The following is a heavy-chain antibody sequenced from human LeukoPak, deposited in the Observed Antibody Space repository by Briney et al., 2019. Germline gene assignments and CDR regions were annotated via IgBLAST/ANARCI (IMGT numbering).Heavy chain of an antibody. D-gene: IGHD3-3*01. J-gene: IGHJ5*02. CDR1: GGSINDYY. V-gene: IGHV4-59*08. CDR2: IHYSGIT. Sequence: SETLSLTCTVSGGSINDYYWNWIRQPPGKRLEWIGHIHYSGITNYNPSLNSRVTISVDTSKGKFSLKLSSVTAADTAVYYCARRVTMSAPTTPDSWLHPWGQGTLVTVSS. CDR3: ARRVTMSAPTTPDSWLHP.